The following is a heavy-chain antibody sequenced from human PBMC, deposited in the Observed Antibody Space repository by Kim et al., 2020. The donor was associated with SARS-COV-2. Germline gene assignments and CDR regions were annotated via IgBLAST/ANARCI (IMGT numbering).Heavy chain of an antibody. J-gene: IGHJ4*02. Sequence: GGSLRLSCAASGFSFSTYAMHWVRQAPGKGPEWVAVISRDGKNIYYADSVKGRFTISRDNSKNNLFLEMARLRPEDTAVYYCAKGVWTGGQACAWDCYLDEWGQGTLVTVSS. CDR1: GFSFSTYA. V-gene: IGHV3-30*18. D-gene: IGHD3-16*01. CDR3: AKGVWTGGQACAWDCYLDE. CDR2: ISRDGKNI.